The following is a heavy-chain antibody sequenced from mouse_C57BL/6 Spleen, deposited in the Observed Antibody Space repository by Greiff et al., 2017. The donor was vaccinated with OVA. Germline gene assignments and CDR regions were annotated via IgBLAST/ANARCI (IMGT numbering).Heavy chain of an antibody. Sequence: QVHVKQSGAELARPGASVKLSCKASGYTFTSYGISWVKQRTGQGLEWIGEIYPRSGNTYYNEKFKGKATLTADKSSSTAYMELRSLTSEDSAVYFCATYYGSSYDYFDYWGQGTTLTVSS. CDR1: GYTFTSYG. CDR3: ATYYGSSYDYFDY. V-gene: IGHV1-81*01. CDR2: IYPRSGNT. D-gene: IGHD1-1*01. J-gene: IGHJ2*01.